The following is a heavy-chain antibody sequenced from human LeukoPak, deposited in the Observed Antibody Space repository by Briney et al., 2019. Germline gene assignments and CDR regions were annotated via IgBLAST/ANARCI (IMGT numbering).Heavy chain of an antibody. J-gene: IGHJ3*02. CDR3: ARGGAGATKDDTFDI. CDR2: ISSSSSVI. Sequence: GGSLRLSCAASGFTFSSYSMNCVRQAPGRGLEWVSSISSSSSVIFYADSVKGRFTISRDNAKNSLYLQMISLRAEDTAVYYCARGGAGATKDDTFDIWGQGTMVTVSS. CDR1: GFTFSSYS. V-gene: IGHV3-21*01. D-gene: IGHD1-1*01.